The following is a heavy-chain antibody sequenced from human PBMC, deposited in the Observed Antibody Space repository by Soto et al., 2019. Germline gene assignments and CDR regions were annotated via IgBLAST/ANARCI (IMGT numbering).Heavy chain of an antibody. Sequence: HPGGSLRLSCAASGFTFSSYAMSWVRQAPGKGLEWVSAISGSGGSTYYADSVKGRFTISRDNSKNTLYLQMNSLRAEDTAVYYCVVNVYKPSPYYYYYMDVWGKGTTVTVSS. V-gene: IGHV3-23*01. CDR1: GFTFSSYA. J-gene: IGHJ6*03. CDR3: VVNVYKPSPYYYYYMDV. D-gene: IGHD1-1*01. CDR2: ISGSGGST.